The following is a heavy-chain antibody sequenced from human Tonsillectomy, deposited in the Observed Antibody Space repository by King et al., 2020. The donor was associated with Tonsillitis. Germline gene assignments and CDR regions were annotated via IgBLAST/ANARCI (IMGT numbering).Heavy chain of an antibody. CDR2: INSNTGGT. CDR1: GYIFTDYY. V-gene: IGHV1-2*07. J-gene: IGHJ4*02. D-gene: IGHD3-9*01. CDR3: ARAETGNYFDY. Sequence: VQLVESGAEVEKPGASVKVSCTASGYIFTDYYIHWVRQAPGQGLEWMGWINSNTGGTNYAHKFQGRVTMTRDTSISTAYMELSRLTSGDTAVYYCARAETGNYFDYWGRGTLVTASS.